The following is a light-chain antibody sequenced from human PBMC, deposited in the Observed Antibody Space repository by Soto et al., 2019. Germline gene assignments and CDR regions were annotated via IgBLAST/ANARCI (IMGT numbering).Light chain of an antibody. CDR2: GAS. Sequence: EIVMTQSPATLSVSPGERATLSCRASQSVSSNLSWYQQKPGQAPRLLIYGASTRATGIPARFSGSGSGTEFTLTISRLQSEDFEIYYCTQYNNWPLLTFGGGTKVEIK. V-gene: IGKV3-15*01. CDR3: TQYNNWPLLT. J-gene: IGKJ4*01. CDR1: QSVSSN.